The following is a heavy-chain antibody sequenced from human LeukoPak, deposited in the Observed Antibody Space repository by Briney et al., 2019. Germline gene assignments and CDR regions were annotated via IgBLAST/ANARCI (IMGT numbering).Heavy chain of an antibody. Sequence: PGGSLRLSCAASGFTFSSYSMNWVRQAPGKGLEWVSSISSSSSYIYYADSVKGRFTISRDNAKNSLYLQMNSLRAEDTAVYYCARPLVYYDSSGYYPLDYWGQGTLVTVSS. CDR2: ISSSSSYI. CDR3: ARPLVYYDSSGYYPLDY. V-gene: IGHV3-21*01. CDR1: GFTFSSYS. D-gene: IGHD3-22*01. J-gene: IGHJ4*02.